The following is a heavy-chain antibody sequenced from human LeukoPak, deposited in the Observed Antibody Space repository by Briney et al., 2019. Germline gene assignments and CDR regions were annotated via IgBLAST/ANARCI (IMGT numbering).Heavy chain of an antibody. CDR3: AREYGGFDP. Sequence: GRSLRLSCAASGFTFSSYGMHWVRQAPGKGLEWVAVIWYDGSNKYYADSVKGRFTISRDNSKNTLYLQMNSLRAEDTAVYYCAREYGGFDPWSQGTLVTVSS. CDR2: IWYDGSNK. J-gene: IGHJ5*02. V-gene: IGHV3-33*01. D-gene: IGHD3-10*01. CDR1: GFTFSSYG.